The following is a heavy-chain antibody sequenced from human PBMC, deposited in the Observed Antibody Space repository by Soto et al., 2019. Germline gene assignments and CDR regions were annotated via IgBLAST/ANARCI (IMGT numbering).Heavy chain of an antibody. CDR2: ISAYNENT. D-gene: IGHD4-17*01. V-gene: IGHV1-18*04. CDR3: ARGSRDYIDYYFDY. CDR1: GYTFISYG. Sequence: QVQLVQSGAEMKKPGASVKVSCKASGYTFISYGISWVRQAPGQGLEWMGWISAYNENTKYAQKIRGRVTMTTDTSTSTAYMDLRSLRSDDTAVYYCARGSRDYIDYYFDYWGQGTLVAVSS. J-gene: IGHJ4*02.